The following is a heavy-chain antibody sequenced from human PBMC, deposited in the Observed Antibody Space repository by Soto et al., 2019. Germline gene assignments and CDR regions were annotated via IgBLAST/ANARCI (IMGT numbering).Heavy chain of an antibody. D-gene: IGHD4-17*01. CDR3: ARHGDPTPYYYDGMDV. J-gene: IGHJ6*02. CDR2: IIPIFDTA. Sequence: QVQLVQSGAEVKKPGSSVKVSCKASGGTFSSYAISWLRQAPGQGLEWMGGIIPIFDTADYAQKFQGRVTITADESTSTAYMELSSLRSEDTAVYYCARHGDPTPYYYDGMDVWGQGTTVTVSS. CDR1: GGTFSSYA. V-gene: IGHV1-69*12.